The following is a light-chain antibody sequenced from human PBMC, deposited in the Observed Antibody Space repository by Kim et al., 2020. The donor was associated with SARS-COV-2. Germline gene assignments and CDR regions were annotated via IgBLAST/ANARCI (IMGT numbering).Light chain of an antibody. J-gene: IGKJ1*01. CDR3: QKCNGPPWT. V-gene: IGKV1-27*01. CDR2: DAS. Sequence: DIQMTQSPSSLSASVGDRVTITCRASQDISNNVAWYQQKPGEVPKLLMYDASLLQSGVLSRFSGSGSGTDFTLTISSLQPEDVATYYCQKCNGPPWTFGQGTKVDIK. CDR1: QDISNN.